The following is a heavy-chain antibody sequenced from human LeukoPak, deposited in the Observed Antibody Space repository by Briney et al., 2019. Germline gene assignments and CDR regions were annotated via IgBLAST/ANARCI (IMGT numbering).Heavy chain of an antibody. CDR2: IRQDGGEK. J-gene: IGHJ4*01. CDR3: ARDGTAAGLYFDL. Sequence: GGSLRLSCAVSGFTFSSYWMNWVRQAPGKGMEWVASIRQDGGEKSYVDSVKGRFTISRDNTKNSLYLQMSSLRAEDTAVYYCARDGTAAGLYFDLWGQGTLVTVSS. D-gene: IGHD6-13*01. CDR1: GFTFSSYW. V-gene: IGHV3-7*01.